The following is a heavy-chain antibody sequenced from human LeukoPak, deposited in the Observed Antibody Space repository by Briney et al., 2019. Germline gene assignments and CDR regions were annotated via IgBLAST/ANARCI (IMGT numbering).Heavy chain of an antibody. CDR1: GYTFTSYY. CDR3: ARDHYYGSGSSYYYYYYMDV. J-gene: IGHJ6*03. CDR2: INPSGDST. V-gene: IGHV1-46*01. Sequence: ASVKVSCKASGYTFTSYYMHWVRHAPGQGLEWMGIINPSGDSTSYAQKFQGRVTITADESTSTAYMELSSLRSEDTAVYYCARDHYYGSGSSYYYYYYMDVWGKGTTVTISS. D-gene: IGHD3-10*01.